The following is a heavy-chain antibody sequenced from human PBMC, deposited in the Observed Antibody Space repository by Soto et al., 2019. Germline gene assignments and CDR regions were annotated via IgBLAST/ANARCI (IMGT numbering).Heavy chain of an antibody. D-gene: IGHD6-13*01. Sequence: GGSLRLSCAASGFTFSSYAMSWVRQAPGKGLEWVSAISGSGGSTYYADSVKGRFTISRDNSKNTLYLQMNSLRAEDTAVYYCAKGEGYSSSGGYYGMDVWGQGTTVTVSS. J-gene: IGHJ6*02. CDR1: GFTFSSYA. CDR3: AKGEGYSSSGGYYGMDV. CDR2: ISGSGGST. V-gene: IGHV3-23*01.